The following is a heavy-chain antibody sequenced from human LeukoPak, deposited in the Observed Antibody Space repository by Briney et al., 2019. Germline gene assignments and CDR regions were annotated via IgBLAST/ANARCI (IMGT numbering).Heavy chain of an antibody. V-gene: IGHV3-23*01. CDR3: AKETDQYYFYGMDV. CDR2: ISGSGGST. Sequence: GGSLRLSCAASGFTFSSYAMSWVRQAPGKGLEWVSAISGSGGSTYYADSVKGRFTISRGNSKNTLYLQMNSLRAEDTAVYHCAKETDQYYFYGMDVGSQGTTVTVSS. J-gene: IGHJ6*02. CDR1: GFTFSSYA.